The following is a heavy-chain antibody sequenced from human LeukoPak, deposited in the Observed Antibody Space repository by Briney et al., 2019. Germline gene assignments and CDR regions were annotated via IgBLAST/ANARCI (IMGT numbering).Heavy chain of an antibody. CDR3: AKTDSSVWIPPHGANDY. Sequence: GRSLRLSCAASGFTFNSYAMHWVRQAPGKGLEWVAVISFDGSNKYYVDSVKGRFTISRDNSKNTLYLQMNSLRAEDTAVYYCAKTDSSVWIPPHGANDYWGQGTLVTVSS. CDR2: ISFDGSNK. CDR1: GFTFNSYA. J-gene: IGHJ4*02. V-gene: IGHV3-30*18. D-gene: IGHD3-22*01.